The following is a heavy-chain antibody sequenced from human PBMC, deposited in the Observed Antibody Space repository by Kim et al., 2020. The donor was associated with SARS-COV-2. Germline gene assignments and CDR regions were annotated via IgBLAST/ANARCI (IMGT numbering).Heavy chain of an antibody. CDR2: INSDGSNT. Sequence: GGSLRLSCAASGFTFNSYRMHWVRQAPGKGLVWVSRINSDGSNTSYADSVKGRFTISRDNAKNTLYLQMNSLRAEDTAVYYCARRAYSSGWWYFDYWGQGTLVTASS. D-gene: IGHD6-19*01. J-gene: IGHJ4*02. V-gene: IGHV3-74*01. CDR1: GFTFNSYR. CDR3: ARRAYSSGWWYFDY.